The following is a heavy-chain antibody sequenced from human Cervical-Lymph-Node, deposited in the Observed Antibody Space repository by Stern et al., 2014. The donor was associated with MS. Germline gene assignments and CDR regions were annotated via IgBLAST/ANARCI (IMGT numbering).Heavy chain of an antibody. Sequence: VQLVESGGGVVQPGRSLRLSCAASGFTFSAYGMHWVRQAPGKGLEWVAVISADGTLKFYGDSVKGRFPIPRDNSKNTLFLQMNSLRAEDTAVYYCAKGDNWRRLNPWGQGTLVTVSS. CDR3: AKGDNWRRLNP. J-gene: IGHJ5*02. CDR2: ISADGTLK. D-gene: IGHD1-20*01. V-gene: IGHV3-30*18. CDR1: GFTFSAYG.